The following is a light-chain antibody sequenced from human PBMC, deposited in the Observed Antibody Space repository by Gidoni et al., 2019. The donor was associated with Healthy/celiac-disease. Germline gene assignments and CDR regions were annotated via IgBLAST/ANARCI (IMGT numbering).Light chain of an antibody. Sequence: EIVFTQSPGTLSLSPGERATLSCRASQSVSSSYLAWYQQKPGQAPRLLIYGASSRATGIPDRFSCSGSGTDFTLTISRLEPEDFAVYYCQQYGSSHKTFGQGTKVEIK. J-gene: IGKJ1*01. CDR1: QSVSSSY. V-gene: IGKV3-20*01. CDR2: GAS. CDR3: QQYGSSHKT.